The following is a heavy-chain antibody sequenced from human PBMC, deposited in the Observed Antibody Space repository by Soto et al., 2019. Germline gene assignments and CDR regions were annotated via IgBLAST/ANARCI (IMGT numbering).Heavy chain of an antibody. CDR2: IHYSGSV. D-gene: IGHD2-21*02. CDR3: AREDDGGDRDYYGLDV. J-gene: IGHJ6*02. CDR1: GGSISSEYYH. V-gene: IGHV4-30-4*01. Sequence: QVQLQXSGPGLVRPXXXXSLTCTVXGGSISSEYYHWTWIRQAPGKGLEWIGYIHYSGSVHYNPSLQSRLTMSVDTSKNLFSLKLSSVTAADTAVYFCAREDDGGDRDYYGLDVWGQGTTVTVSS.